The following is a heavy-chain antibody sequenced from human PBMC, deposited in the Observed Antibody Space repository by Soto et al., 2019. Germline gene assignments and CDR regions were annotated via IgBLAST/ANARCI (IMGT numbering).Heavy chain of an antibody. CDR3: ARDRGDGVGAFDI. Sequence: ESGGGLVKPGGSLRLSCAASGFTFSSYSMNWLRQAPGKGLECVSSISSSSSSIYYADSVKGRFTISRDNGKNSLYLQMSSLRAEDTAVYYCARDRGDGVGAFDIWGQGTMVTVSS. D-gene: IGHD3-16*01. CDR1: GFTFSSYS. CDR2: ISSSSSSI. J-gene: IGHJ3*02. V-gene: IGHV3-21*01.